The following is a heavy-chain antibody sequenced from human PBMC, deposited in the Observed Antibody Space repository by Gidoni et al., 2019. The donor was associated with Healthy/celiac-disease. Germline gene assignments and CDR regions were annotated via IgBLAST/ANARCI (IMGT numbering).Heavy chain of an antibody. CDR1: GFTLDDYA. D-gene: IGHD3-22*01. Sequence: EVQLVESGGGLVQPGRSLRLSCAASGFTLDDYAMHWVRQAPGKGLEWVSGISWNSGSIGYADSVKGRFTISRDNAKNSLYLQMNSLRAEDTALYYCAKGYYDSSGLAFDIWGQGTMVTVSS. CDR3: AKGYYDSSGLAFDI. CDR2: ISWNSGSI. V-gene: IGHV3-9*01. J-gene: IGHJ3*02.